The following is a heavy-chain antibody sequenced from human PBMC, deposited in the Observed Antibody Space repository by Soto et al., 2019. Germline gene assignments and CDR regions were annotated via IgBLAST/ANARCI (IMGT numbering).Heavy chain of an antibody. Sequence: RASVKVSCKASGGTFSSYAIRWVRQAPGQGLEWMGGIIPIFGTANYAQKFQGRVTITADESTSTAYMELSSLGSEDTAVYYCARGPREGPGDYWGQGTLVTVPS. CDR2: IIPIFGTA. D-gene: IGHD1-26*01. CDR1: GGTFSSYA. CDR3: ARGPREGPGDY. V-gene: IGHV1-69*13. J-gene: IGHJ4*02.